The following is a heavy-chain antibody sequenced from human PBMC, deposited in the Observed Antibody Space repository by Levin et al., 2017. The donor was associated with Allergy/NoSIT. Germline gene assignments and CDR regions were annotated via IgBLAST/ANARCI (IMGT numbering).Heavy chain of an antibody. D-gene: IGHD3-10*01. Sequence: ASVKVSCKASGYTFTGYYMHWVRQAPGQGLEWMGWINPNSGGTNYAQKFQGRVIMTRDTSISTAYMELSRLRSDDTAVYYCARGPYGSGHLIFDYWGQGTLVTVSS. V-gene: IGHV1-2*02. CDR2: INPNSGGT. CDR3: ARGPYGSGHLIFDY. CDR1: GYTFTGYY. J-gene: IGHJ4*02.